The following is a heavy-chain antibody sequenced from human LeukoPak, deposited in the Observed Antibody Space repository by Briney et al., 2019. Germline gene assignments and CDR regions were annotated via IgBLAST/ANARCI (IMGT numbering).Heavy chain of an antibody. Sequence: QPGGSLRLSCAASGFTFSGYWMHWVRQVPGKGLVWVSLINTDGSHTKYADSVKGRFTPSRDNSRDSVHLQMNRLRDEDAAVYYCAKDRGYGEHEPFESWGQGSLVTVSS. D-gene: IGHD4/OR15-4a*01. CDR2: INTDGSHT. V-gene: IGHV3-74*03. CDR3: AKDRGYGEHEPFES. CDR1: GFTFSGYW. J-gene: IGHJ4*02.